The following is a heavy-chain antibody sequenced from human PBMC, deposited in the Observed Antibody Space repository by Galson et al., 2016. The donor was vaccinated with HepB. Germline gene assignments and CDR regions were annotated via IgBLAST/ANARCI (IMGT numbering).Heavy chain of an antibody. J-gene: IGHJ4*02. CDR3: ERDRGFYSSTWD. D-gene: IGHD2-2*01. CDR1: GFSFSTYA. CDR2: IRGSGGGI. V-gene: IGHV3-23*01. Sequence: SLRLSCAGSGFSFSTYAMSWVRQAPGKGLEWVSGIRGSGGGIDYADSVKGRFTISRDNSKDTLYLQMISLRAEETAVYPCERDRGFYSSTWDWGQGTLVTVSS.